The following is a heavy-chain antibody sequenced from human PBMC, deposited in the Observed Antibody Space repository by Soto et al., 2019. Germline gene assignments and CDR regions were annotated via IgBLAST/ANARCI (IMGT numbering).Heavy chain of an antibody. D-gene: IGHD2-2*01. CDR1: GYSFTSYW. CDR2: IWPGDSDT. V-gene: IGHV5-51*01. Sequence: GESLKISCKGSGYSFTSYWIGWVRQMPGKGLEWMGIIWPGDSDTTYSPSFQGQVTISADKSISTAYLQWSSLKASDTASYYFARLPTNSMPREPLASWAQGTLVPVSS. J-gene: IGHJ1*01. CDR3: ARLPTNSMPREPLAS.